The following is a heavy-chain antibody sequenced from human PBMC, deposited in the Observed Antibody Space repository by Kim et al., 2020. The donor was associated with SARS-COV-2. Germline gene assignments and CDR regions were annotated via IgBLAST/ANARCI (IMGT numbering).Heavy chain of an antibody. CDR2: ISSSSSYI. D-gene: IGHD6-13*01. CDR3: ASSWYDWKFDL. Sequence: GGSLSLSCAASGFTFSSYSMNWVRQAPGKGLEWVSSISSSSSYIYYADSVKGRFTISRDNAKNSLYLQMNSLRAEDTAVYYCASSWYDWKFDLWGRATLVTLSS. V-gene: IGHV3-21*01. CDR1: GFTFSSYS. J-gene: IGHJ2*01.